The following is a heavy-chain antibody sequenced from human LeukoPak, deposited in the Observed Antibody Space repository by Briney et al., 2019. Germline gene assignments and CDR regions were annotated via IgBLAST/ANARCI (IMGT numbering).Heavy chain of an antibody. V-gene: IGHV4-30-4*08. J-gene: IGHJ5*02. CDR2: IYYSGST. CDR3: ARDSGTTKNWFDP. CDR1: GGSTSSGDYY. D-gene: IGHD1-7*01. Sequence: SETLSLTCTVSGGSTSSGDYYWSWIRQPPGKGLEWIGYIYYSGSTYYNPSLKSRVTISVDTSKNQFSLKLSSVTAADTAVYYCARDSGTTKNWFDPWGQGTLVTVSS.